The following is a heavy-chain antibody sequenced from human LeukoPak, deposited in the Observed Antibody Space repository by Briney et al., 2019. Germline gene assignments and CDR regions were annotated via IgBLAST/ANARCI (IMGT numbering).Heavy chain of an antibody. D-gene: IGHD2-15*01. CDR3: ARVGPQDYYYMDV. CDR2: ISGSGGST. Sequence: GGSLRLSCTASGFTFSSYAMSWVRQAPGKGLEWVSAISGSGGSTYYADSVKGRFTISRDNSKNTLYLQMNSLRAEDTAVYYCARVGPQDYYYMDVWGKGTTVTVSS. CDR1: GFTFSSYA. V-gene: IGHV3-23*01. J-gene: IGHJ6*03.